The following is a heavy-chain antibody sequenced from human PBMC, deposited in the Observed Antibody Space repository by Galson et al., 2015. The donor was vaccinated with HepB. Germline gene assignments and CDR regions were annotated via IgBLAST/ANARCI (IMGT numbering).Heavy chain of an antibody. CDR1: GFTFSNYW. CDR2: IRQDGREN. J-gene: IGHJ4*02. Sequence: SLRLSCAASGFTFSNYWMSWVRQAPGMGLEWVANIRQDGRENYYVDSVKGRFTISRDNAKNTLYLQMNSLRAEDTAVYYCARRSGSYFDVILGRFDYWGQGTLVTVSS. D-gene: IGHD1-26*01. CDR3: ARRSGSYFDVILGRFDY. V-gene: IGHV3-7*01.